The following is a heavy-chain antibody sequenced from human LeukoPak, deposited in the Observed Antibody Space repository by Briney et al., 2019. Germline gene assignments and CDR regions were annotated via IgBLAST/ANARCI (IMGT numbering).Heavy chain of an antibody. Sequence: GESLKISCKGSGYSFTSYGISWVRQAPGQGLEWMGWISAYNGNTNYAQKLQGRVTMTTDTSTSTAYMELRSLRSDDTAVYYCARRSMDGGYFDYWGQGTLVTVSS. CDR3: ARRSMDGGYFDY. CDR2: ISAYNGNT. CDR1: GYSFTSYG. V-gene: IGHV1-18*01. J-gene: IGHJ4*02. D-gene: IGHD6-6*01.